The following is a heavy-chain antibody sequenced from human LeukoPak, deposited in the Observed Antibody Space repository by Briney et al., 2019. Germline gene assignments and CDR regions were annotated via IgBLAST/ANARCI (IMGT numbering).Heavy chain of an antibody. J-gene: IGHJ6*02. CDR2: IYYSGST. CDR3: AREARWRQQLADYYYGMDV. Sequence: SETLSLTCTVSGGSISSYYWSWTRQPPGKGLEWIGYIYYSGSTNYNPSLKSRVTISVDTSKNQFSLKLSSVTAADTAVYYCAREARWRQQLADYYYGMDVWGQGTTVTVSS. V-gene: IGHV4-59*01. CDR1: GGSISSYY. D-gene: IGHD6-13*01.